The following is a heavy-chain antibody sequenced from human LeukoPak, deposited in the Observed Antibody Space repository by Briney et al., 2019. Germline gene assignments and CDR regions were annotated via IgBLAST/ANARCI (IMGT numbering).Heavy chain of an antibody. CDR1: RFTFSSYA. CDR2: ISGSGGST. V-gene: IGHV3-23*01. D-gene: IGHD5-18*01. Sequence: GGSLRLSCAASRFTFSSYAMSWVRQPPGKGLEWVSAISGSGGSTYYADSVKGRFTISRDNSKNTLYLQMNSLRAEDTAVYYCAKGTKAAMVNFDYWGQGTLVTVSS. J-gene: IGHJ4*02. CDR3: AKGTKAAMVNFDY.